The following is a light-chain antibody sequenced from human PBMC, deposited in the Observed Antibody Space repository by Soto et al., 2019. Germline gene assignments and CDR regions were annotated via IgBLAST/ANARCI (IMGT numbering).Light chain of an antibody. CDR2: AAS. CDR3: QHVSSKPT. J-gene: IGKJ1*01. CDR1: QNINTF. V-gene: IGKV1-39*01. Sequence: DVQMTQSLSSLSSSVGDRVTITCRASQNINTFLNWYQQKPGKGPKLLIYAASSLQSGVPSRFSGSGSGTDFTLTINSLQPEDFATYYCQHVSSKPTFGQGTKVDIK.